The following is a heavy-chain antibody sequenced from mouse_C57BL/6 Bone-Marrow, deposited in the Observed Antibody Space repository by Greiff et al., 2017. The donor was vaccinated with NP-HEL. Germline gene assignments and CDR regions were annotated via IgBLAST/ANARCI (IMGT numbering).Heavy chain of an antibody. J-gene: IGHJ3*01. CDR2: IYPRSGNT. CDR3: ARSILYGSSPWFAY. CDR1: GYTFTSYG. D-gene: IGHD1-1*01. V-gene: IGHV1-81*01. Sequence: QVQLQQSGAELARPGASVKLSCKASGYTFTSYGISWVKQRTGQGLEWIGEIYPRSGNTYYNEKFKGKATLTADKSSSTAYMELRSLTSEDSAVYFCARSILYGSSPWFAYWGQGTLVTVSA.